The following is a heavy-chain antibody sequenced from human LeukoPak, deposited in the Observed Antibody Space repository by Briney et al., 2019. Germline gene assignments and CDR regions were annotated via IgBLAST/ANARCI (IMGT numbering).Heavy chain of an antibody. CDR2: IKQDGSEK. V-gene: IGHV3-7*01. D-gene: IGHD6-6*01. CDR3: ARDRIAARQEVYFQH. CDR1: GFTFSSYW. Sequence: GGSLRLSCAASGFTFSSYWMSWVRQAPGKGLEWVANIKQDGSEKYYVDSVKGRFTISRDNAKNSLYLQMNSLRAEDTAVYYCARDRIAARQEVYFQHWGQGTLVTVSS. J-gene: IGHJ1*01.